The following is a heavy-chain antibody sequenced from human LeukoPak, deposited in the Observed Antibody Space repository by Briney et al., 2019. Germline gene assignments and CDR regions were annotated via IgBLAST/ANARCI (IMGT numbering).Heavy chain of an antibody. CDR1: GFTFSSYS. CDR3: ARVGFRTYYYDSSGYYYGFGAFDI. V-gene: IGHV3-21*01. CDR2: ISTSSSYI. Sequence: GGSLRLSCAAYGFTFSSYSMNWVRQAPGKGLEWVSFISTSSSYIYYADSVKGRFTISRDNAKNSLYLEMNSLRAEDTAVYYCARVGFRTYYYDSSGYYYGFGAFDIWGQGTMVTVSS. D-gene: IGHD3-22*01. J-gene: IGHJ3*02.